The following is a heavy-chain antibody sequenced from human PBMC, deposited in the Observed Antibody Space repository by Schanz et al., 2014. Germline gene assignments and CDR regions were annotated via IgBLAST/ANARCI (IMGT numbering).Heavy chain of an antibody. CDR2: IISILGIA. CDR3: ARDYYDSSGYYYCDY. D-gene: IGHD3-22*01. Sequence: QVQLVQSGGEMKKPGASVRVSCKASGYTFTSYDFNWVRQAPGQGLEWMGRIISILGIATYAQKFQGRLTITADKSTSTAYMELSSLRSEDTAMYYCARDYYDSSGYYYCDYWGQGTLVTVSS. V-gene: IGHV1-69*04. CDR1: GYTFTSYD. J-gene: IGHJ4*02.